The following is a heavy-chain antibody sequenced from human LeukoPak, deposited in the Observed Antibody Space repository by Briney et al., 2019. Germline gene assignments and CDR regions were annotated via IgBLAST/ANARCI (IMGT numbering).Heavy chain of an antibody. CDR2: IYHSGST. CDR3: ARGPWLNFDY. D-gene: IGHD3-22*01. V-gene: IGHV4-38-2*02. J-gene: IGHJ4*02. CDR1: GYSISSGYY. Sequence: SETLFLTCTVSGYSISSGYYWGWIRQPPGKGLEWIGSIYHSGSTYYNPSLKSRVTISVDTSKNQFSLKLSSVTAADTAVYYCARGPWLNFDYWGQGTLVTVSS.